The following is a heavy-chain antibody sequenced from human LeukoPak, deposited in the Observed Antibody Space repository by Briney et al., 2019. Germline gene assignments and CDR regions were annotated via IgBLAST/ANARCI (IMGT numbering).Heavy chain of an antibody. J-gene: IGHJ6*02. CDR1: GFTFSSYS. V-gene: IGHV3-21*01. D-gene: IGHD6-19*01. CDR2: ISSSSSYI. Sequence: PGGSLRLSCAASGFTFSSYSMNWVRQAPGKGLEWVSYISSSSSYIYYADSVKGRFTISRDNAKNTLYLQMNSLGVEDTAVYYCVRGSSDWNGMDVWGQGTTVTVSS. CDR3: VRGSSDWNGMDV.